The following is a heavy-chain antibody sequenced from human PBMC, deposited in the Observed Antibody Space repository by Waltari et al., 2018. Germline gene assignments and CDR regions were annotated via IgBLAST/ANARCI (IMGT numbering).Heavy chain of an antibody. J-gene: IGHJ3*01. CDR1: GYTFISYD. CDR2: INPNTGAA. D-gene: IGHD1-1*01. CDR3: ARGDNWNDRLDF. V-gene: IGHV1-8*01. Sequence: QVQLVQSGAEVKKPGASVRVSCKASGYTFISYDIHWVRQAPGQGLEWMGWINPNTGAARFAQNFQDRVTMTRSTSETTAYMEISDLTSHDTAVYYCARGDNWNDRLDFWGQGTKVTVSS.